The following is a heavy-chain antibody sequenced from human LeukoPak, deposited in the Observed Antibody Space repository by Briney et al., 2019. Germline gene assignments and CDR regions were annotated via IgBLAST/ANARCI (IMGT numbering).Heavy chain of an antibody. Sequence: GGSLRLSCAASGFTFSSYAMHWVRQAPGKGLEWVTVISYDGSDKYYADSMKGRFTISRDNSKNTLYLQMNSLRAEDTAVYYCARGDKELVFKRRKGGFDPWGQGTLVTVSS. J-gene: IGHJ5*02. D-gene: IGHD6-13*01. CDR2: ISYDGSDK. CDR3: ARGDKELVFKRRKGGFDP. CDR1: GFTFSSYA. V-gene: IGHV3-30*04.